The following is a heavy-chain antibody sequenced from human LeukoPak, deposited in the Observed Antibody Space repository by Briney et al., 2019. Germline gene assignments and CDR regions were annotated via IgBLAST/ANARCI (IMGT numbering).Heavy chain of an antibody. D-gene: IGHD5-12*01. CDR3: ARDRQWDIEENYGMDV. J-gene: IGHJ6*02. CDR2: IYYSGST. Sequence: SETLSLTCTVSGGPISSSSYYWGWIRQPPGKGLEWIGSIYYSGSTYYNPSLKSRVTMSVDTSKNQFSLKLSSVTAADTAVYYCARDRQWDIEENYGMDVWGQGTTVTVSS. CDR1: GGPISSSSYY. V-gene: IGHV4-39*07.